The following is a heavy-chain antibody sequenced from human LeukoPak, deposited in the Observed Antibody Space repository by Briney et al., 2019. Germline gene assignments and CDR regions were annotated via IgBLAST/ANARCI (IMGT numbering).Heavy chain of an antibody. J-gene: IGHJ3*02. D-gene: IGHD2-2*01. CDR1: GGSISSYY. V-gene: IGHV4-4*07. CDR3: AREIPSSTSPDDAFDI. CDR2: IYTSGST. Sequence: PSETLSLTCTVSGGSISSYYWSWIRQPAGKGLEWIRRIYTSGSTNYNPSLKSRVTMSVDTSKNQFSLKLSSVTAADTAVYYCAREIPSSTSPDDAFDIWGQGIMVTVSS.